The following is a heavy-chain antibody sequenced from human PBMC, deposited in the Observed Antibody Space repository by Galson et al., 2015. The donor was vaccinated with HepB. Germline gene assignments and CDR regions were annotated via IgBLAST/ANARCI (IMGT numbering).Heavy chain of an antibody. CDR1: GGSINSYH. J-gene: IGHJ2*01. V-gene: IGHV4-59*08. D-gene: IGHD6-13*01. Sequence: SETLSLTCSVSGGSINSYHWSWIRKAPGKGLEWIGYIFYSGSTDSNPSLKSRVTISIDTSKNQFSLKLNSVTAADTAVYYCARRAGSWCGDWYFDPWGRGTLVTVSS. CDR2: IFYSGST. CDR3: ARRAGSWCGDWYFDP.